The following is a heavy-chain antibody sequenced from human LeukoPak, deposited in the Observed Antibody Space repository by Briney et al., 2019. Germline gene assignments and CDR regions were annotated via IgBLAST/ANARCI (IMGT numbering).Heavy chain of an antibody. V-gene: IGHV4-59*01. J-gene: IGHJ4*02. Sequence: SETLSLTCTVSGGSISSYYWSWIRQPPGKGLEWIGYIYYSGSTNYNPSLKSRVTISVDTSKNQFSLKLSSVTAADTAVYYCASGIAVADRGYDFDYWGQGTLVTVSS. CDR1: GGSISSYY. D-gene: IGHD6-19*01. CDR3: ASGIAVADRGYDFDY. CDR2: IYYSGST.